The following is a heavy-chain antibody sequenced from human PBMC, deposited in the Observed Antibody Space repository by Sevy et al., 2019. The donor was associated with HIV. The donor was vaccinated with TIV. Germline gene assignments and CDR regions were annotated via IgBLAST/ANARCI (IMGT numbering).Heavy chain of an antibody. J-gene: IGHJ6*02. Sequence: QSQTLSLTCAISGDSVSSNNAAWNWIRQSPSRGLEWLGRTFYRSNWYNDYAVSMKGRITINPDTSKNQLSLQLTSVTPXXXXXXXXXXXXXXXGGMDVXGXGTTVTVSS. V-gene: IGHV6-1*01. CDR3: XXXXXXXGGMDV. CDR2: TFYRSNWYN. CDR1: GDSVSSNNAA.